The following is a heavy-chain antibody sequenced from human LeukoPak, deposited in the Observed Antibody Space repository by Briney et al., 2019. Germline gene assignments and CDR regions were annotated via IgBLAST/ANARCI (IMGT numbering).Heavy chain of an antibody. D-gene: IGHD3-22*01. CDR3: ASLKNYYDSSGYLVTDAFDI. Sequence: GGSLRLSCAASGFTFDDYGMSWVRQAPGKGLEWVSGINWNGGSTGYADSVKGRFTISRDNAKNSLYLQMNSLRADDTAVYYCASLKNYYDSSGYLVTDAFDIWGQGTMVTVSS. V-gene: IGHV3-20*04. J-gene: IGHJ3*02. CDR1: GFTFDDYG. CDR2: INWNGGST.